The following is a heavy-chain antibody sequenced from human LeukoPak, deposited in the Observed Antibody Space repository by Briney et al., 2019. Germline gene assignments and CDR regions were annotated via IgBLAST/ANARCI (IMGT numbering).Heavy chain of an antibody. CDR2: INPNSGGT. D-gene: IGHD2/OR15-2a*01. J-gene: IGHJ5*02. CDR3: ARPLGSLKEYWWFDP. V-gene: IGHV1-2*02. Sequence: ASVKVSCKASGYTFIAYYMHWVRQAPGQGLEWMGWINPNSGGTNYAQKFQGRVTMTRDTSSTTVYMELTRLRSDDTAVYYCARPLGSLKEYWWFDPWGQGTLVTVSS. CDR1: GYTFIAYY.